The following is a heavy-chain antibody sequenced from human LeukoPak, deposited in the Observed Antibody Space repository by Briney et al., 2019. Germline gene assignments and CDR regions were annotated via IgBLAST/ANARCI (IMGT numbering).Heavy chain of an antibody. CDR1: GGSISSYY. V-gene: IGHV4-59*01. CDR2: IYYSGST. D-gene: IGHD2-15*01. CDR3: ARLPGSSTTPLLWYCGMDV. J-gene: IGHJ6*02. Sequence: SETLSLTCTVSGGSISSYYWSWIRQPPGKGLEWIGYIYYSGSTNYNPSLKSRVTISVDTSKNQFSLKLSSVTAADTAVYYCARLPGSSTTPLLWYCGMDVWGQGTTVTVSS.